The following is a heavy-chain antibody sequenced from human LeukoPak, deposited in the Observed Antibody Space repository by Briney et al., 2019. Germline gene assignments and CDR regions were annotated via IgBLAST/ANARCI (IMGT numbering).Heavy chain of an antibody. CDR3: ATDADSGSSGSEL. V-gene: IGHV1-2*04. CDR1: GYTFTGYY. J-gene: IGHJ4*02. D-gene: IGHD1-26*01. Sequence: GASVKVSCKASGYTFTGYYMHWVRQAPGQGLEWMGWINPNSGGTNYAQKFQGWVTMTRDTSISTAYMELSRLRSDDTAVYYCATDADSGSSGSELWGQGTLVTVSS. CDR2: INPNSGGT.